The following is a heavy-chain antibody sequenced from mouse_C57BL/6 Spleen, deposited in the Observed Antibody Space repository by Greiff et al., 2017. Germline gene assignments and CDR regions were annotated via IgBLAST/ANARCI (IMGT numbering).Heavy chain of an antibody. Sequence: EVNLVESGGGLVKPGGSLKLSCAASGFTFSDYGMHLVRQAPEKGLEWVAYISSGSSTIYYADTVKGRFTISRDNAKNTLFLQMTRLRSEDTAMYYCATLRGYAMDYWGQGTSVTVSS. J-gene: IGHJ4*01. CDR1: GFTFSDYG. D-gene: IGHD1-1*01. V-gene: IGHV5-17*01. CDR2: ISSGSSTI. CDR3: ATLRGYAMDY.